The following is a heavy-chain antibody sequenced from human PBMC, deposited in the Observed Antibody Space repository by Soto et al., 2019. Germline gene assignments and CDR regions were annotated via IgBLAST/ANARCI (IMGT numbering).Heavy chain of an antibody. Sequence: QVQLVESGGGVVQPGRSLRLSCAASGFTFSSYAMHWVRQAPGKGLEWVAVISYDGSNKYYADSVKGRFTISRDNSKNTLDLQMNSLRAEDTAVYYCARGGYYGSRRQEDLDYWGQGTLVTVSS. CDR1: GFTFSSYA. CDR3: ARGGYYGSRRQEDLDY. J-gene: IGHJ4*02. CDR2: ISYDGSNK. V-gene: IGHV3-30-3*01. D-gene: IGHD3-10*01.